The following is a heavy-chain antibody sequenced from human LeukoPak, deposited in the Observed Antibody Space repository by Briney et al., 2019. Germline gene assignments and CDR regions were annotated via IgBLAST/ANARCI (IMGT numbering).Heavy chain of an antibody. D-gene: IGHD5-12*01. Sequence: SETLSLTCTVSGGSISSSSYYWGWIRQPPGKGLEWIGSIYYSGSTYYNPSLKSRVTISVDTSKNQFSLKLSSVTAADTAVYYCARRYYSGYELDYWGQGTLVTVSS. J-gene: IGHJ4*02. V-gene: IGHV4-39*07. CDR1: GGSISSSSYY. CDR3: ARRYYSGYELDY. CDR2: IYYSGST.